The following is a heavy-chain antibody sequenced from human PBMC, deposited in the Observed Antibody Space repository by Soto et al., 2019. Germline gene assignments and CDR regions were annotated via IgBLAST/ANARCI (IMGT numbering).Heavy chain of an antibody. J-gene: IGHJ4*02. V-gene: IGHV1-69*01. CDR1: GGTFTTYP. Sequence: QVQLVQSGAEVKKPGSSVKVSCKASGGTFTTYPINWVRQAPGQGLEWMGGMIPMFGTTNYAQKLQGRVTITADESTSTAYMELSSLRSEDTAMYYCARQFTDGDYQYWGQGTLVTVSS. CDR2: MIPMFGTT. CDR3: ARQFTDGDYQY. D-gene: IGHD4-17*01.